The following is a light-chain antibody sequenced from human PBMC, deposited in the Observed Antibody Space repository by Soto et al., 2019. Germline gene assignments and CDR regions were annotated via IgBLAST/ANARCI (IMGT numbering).Light chain of an antibody. CDR1: SSDVGAYEY. J-gene: IGLJ2*01. Sequence: QSALTQPRSVSGSPGQSVTISCTGTSSDVGAYEYVSWYQHHPGQSPKLMIYDVSKRPSGVPDRFSGSKSGNTASLTISGLQAEDESDYYCCSYAGSDTLVFGGGTQLTVL. CDR3: CSYAGSDTLV. CDR2: DVS. V-gene: IGLV2-11*01.